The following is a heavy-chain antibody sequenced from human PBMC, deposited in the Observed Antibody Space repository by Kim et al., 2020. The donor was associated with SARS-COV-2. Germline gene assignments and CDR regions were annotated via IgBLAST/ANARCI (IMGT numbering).Heavy chain of an antibody. CDR3: AGGYGSGGGGYYYYGMDV. V-gene: IGHV1-69*13. J-gene: IGHJ6*02. CDR1: GGTFSSYA. D-gene: IGHD3-10*01. Sequence: SVKVSCKASGGTFSSYAISWVRQAPGQGLEWMGGIIPIFGTTNYAQKLQGRVTITADESTSTAYMELSSLRSEDTAVYYCAGGYGSGGGGYYYYGMDVWGQGTTVTVSS. CDR2: IIPIFGTT.